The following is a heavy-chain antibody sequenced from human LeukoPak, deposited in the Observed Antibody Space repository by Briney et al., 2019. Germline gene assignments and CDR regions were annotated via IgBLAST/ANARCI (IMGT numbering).Heavy chain of an antibody. CDR1: GFTFSDYY. CDR2: ISSSSGYT. CDR3: ARNYYDSSGYYYHDY. V-gene: IGHV3-11*06. Sequence: GGSLRLSCAASGFTFSDYYMSWIRQAPGKGLEWVSYISSSSGYTNYADSVKGRFTISRDNSKNTLYLQMNSLRAEDTAVYYCARNYYDSSGYYYHDYWGQGTLVTVSS. D-gene: IGHD3-22*01. J-gene: IGHJ4*02.